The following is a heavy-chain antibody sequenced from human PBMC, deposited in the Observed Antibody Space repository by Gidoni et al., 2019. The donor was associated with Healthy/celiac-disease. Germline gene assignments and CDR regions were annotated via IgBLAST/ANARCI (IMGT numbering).Heavy chain of an antibody. CDR3: ARHRLQVYYYDSSGYYLDLLSDWFDP. CDR1: GGSISSSSYY. CDR2: IYYSGST. V-gene: IGHV4-39*01. Sequence: QLQLQESGPGLVKPSETLSLTCTVSGGSISSSSYYWGWIRQPPGKGLEWIGRIYYSGSTYYNPSLKSRGTISVDTSKNQFSLKLSSVTAADTAVYYCARHRLQVYYYDSSGYYLDLLSDWFDPWGQGTLVTVSS. J-gene: IGHJ5*02. D-gene: IGHD3-22*01.